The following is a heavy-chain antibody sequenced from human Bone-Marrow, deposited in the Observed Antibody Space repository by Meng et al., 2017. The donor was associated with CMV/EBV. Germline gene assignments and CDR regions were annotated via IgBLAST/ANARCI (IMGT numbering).Heavy chain of an antibody. CDR3: ARASDAFDI. V-gene: IGHV4-34*01. D-gene: IGHD6-6*01. CDR2: INHSGST. J-gene: IGHJ3*02. CDR1: GGSFSGYY. Sequence: GSLRLSCAVYGGSFSGYYWSWIRQPPGKGLEWIGEINHSGSTNYNPSLKSRVTISVDTSKNQFSLKLSSVTAADTAVYYCARASDAFDIWGQGTMVTVSS.